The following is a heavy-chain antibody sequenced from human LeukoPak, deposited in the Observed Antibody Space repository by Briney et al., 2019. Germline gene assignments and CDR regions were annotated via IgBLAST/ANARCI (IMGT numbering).Heavy chain of an antibody. J-gene: IGHJ4*02. CDR1: GGPFSGYY. CDR3: ARGNTYYYGSGSPRGDYFDY. D-gene: IGHD3-10*01. Sequence: SETLSLTCAVYGGPFSGYYWSWIRQPPGKGLEWIGEINHSGSTNYNPSLKSRATISVDTSKNQFSLKLSSVTAADTAVYYCARGNTYYYGSGSPRGDYFDYWGQGTLVTVSS. V-gene: IGHV4-34*01. CDR2: INHSGST.